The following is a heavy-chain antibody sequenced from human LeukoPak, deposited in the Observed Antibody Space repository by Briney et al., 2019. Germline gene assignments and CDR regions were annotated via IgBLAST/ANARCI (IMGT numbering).Heavy chain of an antibody. CDR3: ARGLEWLTRRHTWFDP. CDR2: ISAYNGNT. Sequence: ASVTVSCKASGYTFTSCAISWVRQAPGQGLEWMGWISAYNGNTNYAQKLQGRVTMTTDTSTSTAYMELRSLRSDDTAVYYCARGLEWLTRRHTWFDPWGQGTLVTVSS. J-gene: IGHJ5*02. V-gene: IGHV1-18*01. CDR1: GYTFTSCA. D-gene: IGHD3-3*01.